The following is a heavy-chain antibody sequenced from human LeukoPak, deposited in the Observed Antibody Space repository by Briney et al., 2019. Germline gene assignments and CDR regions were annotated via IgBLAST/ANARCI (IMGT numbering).Heavy chain of an antibody. V-gene: IGHV3-66*02. J-gene: IGHJ4*02. D-gene: IGHD6-13*01. CDR3: TRGPGSTWYSDY. Sequence: XNYMNWVRQAPGKGLEWVSFIYTGGDTYYSDSVKGRFTISRENSKKKIYLKMKNIETEDTAVYYCTRGPGSTWYSDYWGQGTLVTVSS. CDR1: XNY. CDR2: IYTGGDT.